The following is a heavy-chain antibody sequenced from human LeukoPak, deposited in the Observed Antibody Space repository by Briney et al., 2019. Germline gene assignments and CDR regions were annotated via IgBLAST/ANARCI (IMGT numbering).Heavy chain of an antibody. CDR1: GFTFSSYA. J-gene: IGHJ4*02. CDR3: ARGDYYDSSGYLQS. Sequence: GGSLRLSCAASGFTFSSYAMHWVRQAPGKGLEWVAVISYDGSNKYYADSVKGRFTISRDNSKSTLYLQMNSLRAEDTAVYYCARGDYYDSSGYLQSWGQGTLVTVSS. CDR2: ISYDGSNK. D-gene: IGHD3-22*01. V-gene: IGHV3-30*04.